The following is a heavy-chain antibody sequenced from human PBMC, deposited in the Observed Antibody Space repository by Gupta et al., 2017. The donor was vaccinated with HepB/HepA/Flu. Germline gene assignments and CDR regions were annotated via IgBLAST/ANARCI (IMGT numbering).Heavy chain of an antibody. V-gene: IGHV4-4*02. J-gene: IGHJ6*02. D-gene: IGHD3-22*01. CDR2: IYHSGST. CDR1: GGSISSSNW. Sequence: QVQLQESGPGLVKPSGTLSLTCAVSGGSISSSNWWSWVRQPPGKGLEWIGEIYHSGSTNYNPSLRSRVTISVDKSKNQFSLKLSSVTAADTAVYYCARATAPCYYYDSSGYCITPELGYYGMDVWGQGTTVTVSS. CDR3: ARATAPCYYYDSSGYCITPELGYYGMDV.